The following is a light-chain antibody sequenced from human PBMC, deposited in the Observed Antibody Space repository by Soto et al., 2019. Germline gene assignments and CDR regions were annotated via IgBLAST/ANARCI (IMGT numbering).Light chain of an antibody. V-gene: IGKV1-5*01. J-gene: IGKJ1*01. CDR1: QSITNR. CDR3: QHYGGMWT. CDR2: DAL. Sequence: IQMTQSPSTLSASVGDRVAITCRASQSITNRLAWYQLRPGKAPKVLIYDALNLESGVPSRFSGSGYGTEFTLTIRSLQPGDFATYCCQHYGGMWTFGQGTKVDIK.